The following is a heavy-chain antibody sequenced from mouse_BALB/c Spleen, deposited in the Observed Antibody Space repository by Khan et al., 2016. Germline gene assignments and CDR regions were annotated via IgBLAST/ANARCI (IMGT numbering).Heavy chain of an antibody. V-gene: IGHV1-87*01. Sequence: QVQLQQSGAELARPGASVKLSCKATGYTFTSYWMQWVKQRPGQGLEWIGTIYPGDGDTRYTQKFKGKATLTADKSSSTAYMQLSSLASEDFAVXYCASGGSSYSSSAYWGQGTLVTVSA. CDR2: IYPGDGDT. CDR3: ASGGSSYSSSAY. D-gene: IGHD1-1*01. J-gene: IGHJ3*01. CDR1: GYTFTSYW.